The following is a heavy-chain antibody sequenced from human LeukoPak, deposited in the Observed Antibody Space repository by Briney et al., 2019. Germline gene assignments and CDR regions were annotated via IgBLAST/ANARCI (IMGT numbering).Heavy chain of an antibody. V-gene: IGHV4-59*01. Sequence: NPSETLSLTSTVSGGSISRYYWGWIRQPPGKGLEWGGDIYYSGSTNNNPSLKSRVTISVDTSKNQFSLKLSSVTAADTAVYYCARSRITIFGVVTGFDPWGQGTLVTVSS. D-gene: IGHD3-3*01. CDR2: IYYSGST. CDR1: GGSISRYY. J-gene: IGHJ5*02. CDR3: ARSRITIFGVVTGFDP.